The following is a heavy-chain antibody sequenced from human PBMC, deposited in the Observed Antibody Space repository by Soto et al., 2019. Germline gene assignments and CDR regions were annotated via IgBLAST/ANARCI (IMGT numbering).Heavy chain of an antibody. D-gene: IGHD3-22*01. J-gene: IGHJ3*01. V-gene: IGHV4-59*01. CDR1: GGSISDYY. CDR2: ISDSGTT. CDR3: ARDDYYDV. Sequence: QVQLQESGPGLVKPSETLSLTCTVSGGSISDYYWSWIRQPPGKGLEWIGYISDSGTTNYSPSLKRRVTISVDTSQNQFSLKLSSVTTADTAVYYCARDDYYDVWGQGTMVTVSS.